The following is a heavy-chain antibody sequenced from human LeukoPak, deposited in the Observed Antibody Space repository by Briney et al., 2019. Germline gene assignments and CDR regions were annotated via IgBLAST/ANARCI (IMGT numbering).Heavy chain of an antibody. D-gene: IGHD6-19*01. J-gene: IGHJ4*02. CDR2: IYYSGST. CDR3: ASLQWLVPMV. V-gene: IGHV4-39*01. Sequence: SETLSLTCTVSGGSISSSSYYWGWIRQPPGTGLEWIGSIYYSGSTYYNPSLKSRVTISVDTSKNQFSLKLSSVTAADTAVYYCASLQWLVPMVWGQGTPVTVSS. CDR1: GGSISSSSYY.